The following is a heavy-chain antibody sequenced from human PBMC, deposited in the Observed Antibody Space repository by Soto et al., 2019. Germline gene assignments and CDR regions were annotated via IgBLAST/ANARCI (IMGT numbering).Heavy chain of an antibody. CDR2: INHSGST. V-gene: IGHV4-34*01. CDR1: GGSFSGYY. D-gene: IGHD6-13*01. J-gene: IGHJ5*02. CDR3: ARWNIEASGTKFDP. Sequence: SETLSLTCAVYGGSFSGYYWSWIRQPPGKGLEWIGEINHSGSTNYNPSLKSRVAISVDTSTNQFSLKLSSVTAPDTAMYSCARWNIEASGTKFDPWRPRHLVTVSS.